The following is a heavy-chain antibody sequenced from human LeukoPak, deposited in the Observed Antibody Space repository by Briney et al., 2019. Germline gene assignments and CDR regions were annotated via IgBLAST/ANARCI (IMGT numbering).Heavy chain of an antibody. V-gene: IGHV4-4*07. CDR1: GGSISSYY. D-gene: IGHD6-19*01. CDR2: MSSSGIS. CDR3: AKGAGPPWFDP. J-gene: IGHJ5*02. Sequence: SETLSLTCTVSGGSISSYYWSWIRQPAGKGLEWIGRMSSSGISTYSPSLESRVTISIDTSRNQFSMNLNSVAAADTAVYYCAKGAGPPWFDPWGQGTLVTVSS.